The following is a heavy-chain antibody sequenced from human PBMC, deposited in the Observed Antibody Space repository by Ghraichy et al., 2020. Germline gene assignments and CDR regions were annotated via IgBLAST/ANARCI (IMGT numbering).Heavy chain of an antibody. CDR1: GFTFSSYA. J-gene: IGHJ4*02. V-gene: IGHV3-23*01. Sequence: RSLRLSCAASGFTFSSYAMSWVRQAPGKGLEWVSAISGSGGSTYYADSVKGRFTISRDNSKNTLYLQMNSLRAEDTAVYYCAKGDYGDYVGYFDYWGQGTLVTVSS. CDR2: ISGSGGST. CDR3: AKGDYGDYVGYFDY. D-gene: IGHD4-17*01.